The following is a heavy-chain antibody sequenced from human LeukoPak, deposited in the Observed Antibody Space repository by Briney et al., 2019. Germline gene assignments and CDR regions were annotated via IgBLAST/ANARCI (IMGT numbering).Heavy chain of an antibody. CDR1: GGSISSDDYY. Sequence: PSETLSLTCTVSGGSISSDDYYWSWIRQHPGKGLEWIGYIYYNENTYYNPSLKSRVTISLDTSKNQFSLKLSSVTAADTAVYYCARDNRDPLAYCGGDCYSPARDHYYGMDVWGQGTTVTVSS. V-gene: IGHV4-31*03. D-gene: IGHD2-21*02. CDR3: ARDNRDPLAYCGGDCYSPARDHYYGMDV. CDR2: IYYNENT. J-gene: IGHJ6*02.